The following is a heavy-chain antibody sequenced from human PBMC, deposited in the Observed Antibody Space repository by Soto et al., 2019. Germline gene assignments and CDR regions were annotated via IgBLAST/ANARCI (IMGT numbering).Heavy chain of an antibody. Sequence: QVQLVESGGGVVQPGRSLRLSCAASGFTFSSYGMHWVRQAPGKGLEWVAVIWYDGSNKYYADSVKGRFTISRDNSKNTLYAQMNSLRAEDTAVYYCAREGSGSYYGYDYWGQGTLVTVSS. CDR2: IWYDGSNK. D-gene: IGHD1-26*01. CDR3: AREGSGSYYGYDY. CDR1: GFTFSSYG. V-gene: IGHV3-33*01. J-gene: IGHJ4*02.